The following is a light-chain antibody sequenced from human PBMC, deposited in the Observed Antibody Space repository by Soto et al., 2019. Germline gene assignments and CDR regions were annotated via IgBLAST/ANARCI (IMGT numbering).Light chain of an antibody. V-gene: IGKV3-15*01. J-gene: IGKJ4*01. CDR3: QQYDNWPPLT. CDR1: QSVSNN. CDR2: GAS. Sequence: EIVMTQSPATLSVSPGEGATLSCRASQSVSNNLAWYQQKPGQPPRLLIYGASNRAAGVAARFSGSGSGTEFTLTITSLQYEDFAVYYCQQYDNWPPLTFGGGTRVDIK.